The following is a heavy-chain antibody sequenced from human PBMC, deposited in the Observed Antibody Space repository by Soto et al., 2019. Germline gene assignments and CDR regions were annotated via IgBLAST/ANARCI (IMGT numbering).Heavy chain of an antibody. Sequence: GGSLRLSCAASGFTFSSYAMHWVRQAPGKGLEWVAVISYDGSNKYYADSVKGRFTISRDNSKNTLYLQMNSLRAEDTAVYYCGRGRGSDYLVYWGQGTLDKVSS. J-gene: IGHJ4*02. CDR1: GFTFSSYA. V-gene: IGHV3-30-3*01. CDR2: ISYDGSNK. CDR3: GRGRGSDYLVY. D-gene: IGHD1-26*01.